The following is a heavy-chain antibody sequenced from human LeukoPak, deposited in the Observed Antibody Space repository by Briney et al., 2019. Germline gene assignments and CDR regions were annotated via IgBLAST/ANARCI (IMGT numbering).Heavy chain of an antibody. J-gene: IGHJ4*02. V-gene: IGHV4-38-2*02. CDR3: ARMSGPMVRGLRGDY. CDR1: GYSISSGYY. Sequence: SETLSLTCSVAGYSISSGYYWGWIRQPPGKGLEWIGSIYHSGSTYYKSSLKSRVTILVDTSKNQFSLKLSSVTAADTAVYYCARMSGPMVRGLRGDYWGQGTLVTVSS. D-gene: IGHD3-10*01. CDR2: IYHSGST.